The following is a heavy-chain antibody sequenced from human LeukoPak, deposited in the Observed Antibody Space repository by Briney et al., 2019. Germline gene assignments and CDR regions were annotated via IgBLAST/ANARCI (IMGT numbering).Heavy chain of an antibody. CDR1: VGTFSSYT. V-gene: IGHV1-69*02. CDR2: IIPILGIA. J-gene: IGHJ6*03. CDR3: ARPDPYYYYMDV. Sequence: SVKVSCKASVGTFSSYTISWVRQAPAQGLEGMGRIIPILGIANYAQKFQGRVTITADKSTSTAYMELSSLRSEDTAVYYCARPDPYYYYMDVSGKGTTVTVSS.